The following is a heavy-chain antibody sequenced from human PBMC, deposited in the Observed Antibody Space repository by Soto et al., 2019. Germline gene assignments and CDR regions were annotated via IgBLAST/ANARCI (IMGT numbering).Heavy chain of an antibody. CDR3: AREDYYDGTGSLWGSNGGYYYGMDV. CDR1: GFTFSSYH. Sequence: EVQLVESGGGLVQPGGSLRLSRAASGFTFSSYHMNWVRQAPGKGLEWVANIKRDGSEKYYVDSVKGRFTISRDNPKNSLFLQMISLRAEDTAVYYCAREDYYDGTGSLWGSNGGYYYGMDVWGQGTTVTVSS. D-gene: IGHD3-22*01. CDR2: IKRDGSEK. J-gene: IGHJ6*02. V-gene: IGHV3-7*01.